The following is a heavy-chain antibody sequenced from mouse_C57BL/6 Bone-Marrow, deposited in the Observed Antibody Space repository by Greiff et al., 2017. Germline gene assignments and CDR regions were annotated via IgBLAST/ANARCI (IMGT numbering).Heavy chain of an antibody. Sequence: QVQLQQPGAELVKPGASVKMSCKASGYTFTSYWITWVKQRPGQGLEWIGDIYPGSGSTTYNEKFKSKTTLTVDTSSSTAYMQLSSLTSEDSAVYYCARRGGYDVAYWGQGTLGTVSA. D-gene: IGHD2-2*01. V-gene: IGHV1-55*01. CDR2: IYPGSGST. J-gene: IGHJ3*01. CDR1: GYTFTSYW. CDR3: ARRGGYDVAY.